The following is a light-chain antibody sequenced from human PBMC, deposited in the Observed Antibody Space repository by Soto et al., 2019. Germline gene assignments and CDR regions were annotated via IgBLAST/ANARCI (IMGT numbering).Light chain of an antibody. CDR2: KAS. CDR1: QSISSW. V-gene: IGKV1-5*03. J-gene: IGKJ1*01. Sequence: DIQMTQSPSTLSASVEDRVTITCRASQSISSWLAWYQQKPGKAPKLLIYKASSLESGVPSRFSGSGSGTEFTLTISSLQPDDFATYYCQQYNSNSAFGQGTKVEIK. CDR3: QQYNSNSA.